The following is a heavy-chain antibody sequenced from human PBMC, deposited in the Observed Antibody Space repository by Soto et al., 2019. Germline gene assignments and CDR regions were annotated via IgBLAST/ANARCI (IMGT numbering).Heavy chain of an antibody. CDR1: GDSIGTTHSY. Sequence: QVQLLESGPGLVKPSETLSLTCTVSGDSIGTTHSYWAWIRQSPGKGLEWIGNIHYSGSTYYMPSLRRRVTLSVDTSKNKFSLRLTSVTAEDTAVYYCARHEGNGNVWPLDYWGQGILVTVSS. CDR3: ARHEGNGNVWPLDY. J-gene: IGHJ4*02. CDR2: IHYSGST. V-gene: IGHV4-39*01. D-gene: IGHD2-8*01.